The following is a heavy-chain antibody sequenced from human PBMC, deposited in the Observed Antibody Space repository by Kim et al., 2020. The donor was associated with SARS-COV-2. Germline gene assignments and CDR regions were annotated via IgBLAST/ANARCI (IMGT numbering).Heavy chain of an antibody. Sequence: SQSLKSRVTISVDTSKNQFSLQLTSVTAADTAVYYCARLPDYFGSGAFDYWGQGTLVTVSS. V-gene: IGHV4-39*01. D-gene: IGHD3-10*01. CDR3: ARLPDYFGSGAFDY. J-gene: IGHJ4*02.